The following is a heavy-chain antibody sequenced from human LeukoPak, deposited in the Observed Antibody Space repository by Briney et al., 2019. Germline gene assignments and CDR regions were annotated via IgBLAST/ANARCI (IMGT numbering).Heavy chain of an antibody. CDR1: GYGFTSYY. CDR2: INPSVGGT. CDR3: ARHGSGRYYPAEGRVDY. Sequence: ASVKVSCTAFGYGFTSYYIHWVRQAPGQELEWMGIINPSVGGTTYARKFQGRVTMTRDTSTSTVYMELSSLRSEDTAVYYCARHGSGRYYPAEGRVDYWGQGTLVTVSS. D-gene: IGHD3-10*01. J-gene: IGHJ4*02. V-gene: IGHV1-46*03.